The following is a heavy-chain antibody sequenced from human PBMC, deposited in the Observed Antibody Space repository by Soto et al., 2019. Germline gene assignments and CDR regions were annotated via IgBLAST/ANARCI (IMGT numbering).Heavy chain of an antibody. CDR2: IYYSGST. J-gene: IGHJ4*02. CDR3: GXXXXXXXXXXXXXXY. Sequence: KGLEWIGYIYYSGSTNYNPSLKSRVTISVDTSKNQFSLKLSSVTAADTAVYYCGXXXXXXXXXXXXXXYWGQGTLVTVSS. V-gene: IGHV4-59*01.